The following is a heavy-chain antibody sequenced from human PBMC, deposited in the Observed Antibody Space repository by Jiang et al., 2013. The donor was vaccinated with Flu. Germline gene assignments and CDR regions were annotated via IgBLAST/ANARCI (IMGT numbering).Heavy chain of an antibody. D-gene: IGHD6-19*01. J-gene: IGHJ6*02. CDR3: ARAPDTYLIAVAGYGMDV. CDR2: LLQSGH. V-gene: IGHV4-59*01. CDR1: SYY. Sequence: SYYWSWIRQPPGRTGVDWVYLLQSGHQLXPSLKSRVTISVDTSKNQFSLKLSSVTAADTAVYYCARAPDTYLIAVAGYGMDVWGQGTTVTVSS.